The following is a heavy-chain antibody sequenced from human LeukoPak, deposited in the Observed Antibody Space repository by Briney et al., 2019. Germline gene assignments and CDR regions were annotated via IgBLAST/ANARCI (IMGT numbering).Heavy chain of an antibody. Sequence: GGSLRLSCAASGFIFRTYGMHWVRQAPGKGLEWVAVMSYDGSTKYYGDPVKGRFTISRDNSKNMLYLQMNSLRAEDTAVYYCAKDSGELLYGDAFDIWGQGTMVRVSS. V-gene: IGHV3-30*18. D-gene: IGHD3-10*01. CDR1: GFIFRTYG. J-gene: IGHJ3*02. CDR2: MSYDGSTK. CDR3: AKDSGELLYGDAFDI.